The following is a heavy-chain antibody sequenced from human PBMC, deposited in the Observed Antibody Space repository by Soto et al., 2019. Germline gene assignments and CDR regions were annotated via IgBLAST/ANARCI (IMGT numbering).Heavy chain of an antibody. D-gene: IGHD3-10*01. J-gene: IGHJ4*02. V-gene: IGHV1-18*01. CDR1: GYTFSSYG. CDR2: ISAYYGNT. CDR3: ARDRTLYRGVIVWLFDY. Sequence: QVQLVQSGAEVKKPGASVKVSCKASGYTFSSYGISWVRPAPGQGLEWVGWISAYYGNTNYAQNFQGRVTMTTDTSTSTAYMELRSLRSDDTAVYYCARDRTLYRGVIVWLFDYWGQGTLVTVSS.